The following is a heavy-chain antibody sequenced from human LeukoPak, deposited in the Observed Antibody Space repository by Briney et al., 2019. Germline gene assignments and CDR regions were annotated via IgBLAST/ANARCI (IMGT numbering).Heavy chain of an antibody. CDR2: FSGSGGST. Sequence: GGSLRLSCAASGFPYSSYAMSWVRQAPGKGLEWVSAFSGSGGSTYYADSVKGRFTISRDNSKNTLYLQMNSLRAEDTAVYYCATDKGRSDYDSSGYYDYWGQGTLVTVSS. CDR3: ATDKGRSDYDSSGYYDY. V-gene: IGHV3-23*01. CDR1: GFPYSSYA. D-gene: IGHD3-22*01. J-gene: IGHJ4*02.